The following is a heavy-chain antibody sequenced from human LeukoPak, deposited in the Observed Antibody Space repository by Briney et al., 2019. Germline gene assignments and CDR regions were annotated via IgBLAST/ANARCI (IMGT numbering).Heavy chain of an antibody. D-gene: IGHD5-18*01. J-gene: IGHJ3*02. CDR1: GYTFTGYY. V-gene: IGHV1-2*02. CDR2: INPNSGGT. CDR3: ARASRVGYGAFDI. Sequence: ASVKVSCKASGYTFTGYYMHWVRQAPGQGLEWMGWINPNSGGTNYAQKFQGRVTMTRDTSISTAYMELSRLRSDDTAVYYCARASRVGYGAFDIWGQGIMVTVSS.